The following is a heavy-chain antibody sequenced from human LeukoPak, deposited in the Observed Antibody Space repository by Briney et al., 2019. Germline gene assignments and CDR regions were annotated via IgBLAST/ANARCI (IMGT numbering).Heavy chain of an antibody. CDR3: ARDSTYYYFDY. J-gene: IGHJ4*02. CDR2: IYSAGTT. V-gene: IGHV3-53*01. D-gene: IGHD1-26*01. Sequence: PGGSLRLSCAASGFAVSSNHMNWVRQALGKGLEWVSIIYSAGTTYHYADSVKGRFTISRDTSKNTVYLQMSSLRDEDTAIYYCARDSTYYYFDYWGQGTLVTVSS. CDR1: GFAVSSNH.